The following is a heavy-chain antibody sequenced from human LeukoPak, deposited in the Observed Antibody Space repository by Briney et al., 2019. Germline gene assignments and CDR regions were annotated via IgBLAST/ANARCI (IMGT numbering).Heavy chain of an antibody. CDR2: ISTSSSYI. CDR3: ARRHTSYWYFDL. D-gene: IGHD1-1*01. V-gene: IGHV3-21*01. CDR1: GFTFSIYT. Sequence: PGGSLRLSCAASGFTFSIYTMNWVRQAPGKGLEWVSSISTSSSYIYYADSVKGRFTISRDNAKNSLYLQMNSLRAEDTAVYYCARRHTSYWYFDLWGRGTLVTVSS. J-gene: IGHJ2*01.